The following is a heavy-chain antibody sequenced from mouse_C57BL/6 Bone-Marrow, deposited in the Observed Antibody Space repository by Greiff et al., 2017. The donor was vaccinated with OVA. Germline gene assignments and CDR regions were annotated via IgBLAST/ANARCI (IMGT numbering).Heavy chain of an antibody. V-gene: IGHV1-9*01. Sequence: VQLQQSGAELMKPGASVKLSCKATGYTFTGYWIEWVKQRPGHGLEWIGEILPGSGSTNYNEKFKGKATFTADTSSNTAYMQLSSLTTEDSAIYYCARGGTTVVDRYWYFDVWGTGTTVTVSS. CDR3: ARGGTTVVDRYWYFDV. CDR1: GYTFTGYW. D-gene: IGHD1-1*01. J-gene: IGHJ1*03. CDR2: ILPGSGST.